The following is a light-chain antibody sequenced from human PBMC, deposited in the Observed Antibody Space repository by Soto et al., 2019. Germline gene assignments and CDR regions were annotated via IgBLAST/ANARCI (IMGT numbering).Light chain of an antibody. CDR1: QTVSSY. CDR2: DAS. V-gene: IGKV3-11*01. J-gene: IGKJ5*01. Sequence: EIVLTQSPGTLSLSPGERATLSCRASQTVSSYLAWYQQKPGQAPRLLIYDASNRATGIPARFSGSGSETDSTLTISSLEPEDFAVYYCQQRSNWPITFGQGTRLEI. CDR3: QQRSNWPIT.